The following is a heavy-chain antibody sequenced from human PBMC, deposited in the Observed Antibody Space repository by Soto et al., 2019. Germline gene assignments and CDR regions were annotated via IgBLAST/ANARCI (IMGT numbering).Heavy chain of an antibody. Sequence: SETLSLTCTVSGGSISSWYWSWIRQPPGKGLEWIGYIYYSGSTNYNPSLKSRVTISVDTSKNQFSLKLSSVTAADTAVYYRARRYGSAIDYWGQGTLVTVSS. CDR3: ARRYGSAIDY. J-gene: IGHJ4*02. CDR2: IYYSGST. CDR1: GGSISSWY. V-gene: IGHV4-59*08. D-gene: IGHD1-26*01.